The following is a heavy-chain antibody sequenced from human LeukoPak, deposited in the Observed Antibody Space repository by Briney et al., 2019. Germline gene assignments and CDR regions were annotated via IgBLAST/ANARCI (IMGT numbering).Heavy chain of an antibody. V-gene: IGHV3-23*01. CDR3: AKVKVDTMIVVARYYFDY. D-gene: IGHD3-22*01. Sequence: GGSLRLSCAASGFTFSSYAMSWVRQAPGKGLEWVSAISGRGGSTYYADSVKGRFTISRDNSKNTLYLQMNSLRAEDTAVYYCAKVKVDTMIVVARYYFDYWGQGTLVTVSS. J-gene: IGHJ4*02. CDR1: GFTFSSYA. CDR2: ISGRGGST.